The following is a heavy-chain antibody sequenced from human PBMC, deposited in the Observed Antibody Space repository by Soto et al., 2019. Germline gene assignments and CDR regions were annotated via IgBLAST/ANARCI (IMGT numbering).Heavy chain of an antibody. D-gene: IGHD3-10*01. CDR2: ISYDGSNK. Sequence: GGALRLSCAAYGFTFSSYAMHWVRQAPGKGLEWVAVISYDGSNKYYADSVKGRFTISRDNSKNTLYLQMNSLRAEDTAVYYCAREEAGNFDYWGQGTLVTVSS. V-gene: IGHV3-30-3*01. J-gene: IGHJ4*02. CDR1: GFTFSSYA. CDR3: AREEAGNFDY.